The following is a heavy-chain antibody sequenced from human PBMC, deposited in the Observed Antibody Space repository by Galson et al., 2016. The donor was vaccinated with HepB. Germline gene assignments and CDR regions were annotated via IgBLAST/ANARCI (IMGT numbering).Heavy chain of an antibody. CDR1: GFSFSSYA. D-gene: IGHD5-18*01. Sequence: SLRLSCAASGFSFSSYAMSWVRQAPGKGLEWVSGITSGGTTYYVDSVKGRFTISRDNSKNILYLQMKSLRDEDTAEYYCAKRPYSYGWHYGMDVWGQGTTVTVSS. CDR3: AKRPYSYGWHYGMDV. CDR2: ITSGGTT. J-gene: IGHJ6*02. V-gene: IGHV3-23*01.